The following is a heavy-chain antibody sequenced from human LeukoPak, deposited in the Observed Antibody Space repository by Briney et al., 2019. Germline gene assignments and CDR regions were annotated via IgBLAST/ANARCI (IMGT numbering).Heavy chain of an antibody. J-gene: IGHJ4*02. CDR2: ISGSGGST. CDR3: AKETNQAVAGALDY. V-gene: IGHV3-23*01. CDR1: GFTFSSYA. Sequence: GGSLRLSCAASGFTFSSYAMSWVRQAPGKGLEWVSAISGSGGSTYYADSGKGRFTISRDNSKNTLYLQMNSLRAEDTAVYYCAKETNQAVAGALDYWGQGTLVTVSS. D-gene: IGHD6-19*01.